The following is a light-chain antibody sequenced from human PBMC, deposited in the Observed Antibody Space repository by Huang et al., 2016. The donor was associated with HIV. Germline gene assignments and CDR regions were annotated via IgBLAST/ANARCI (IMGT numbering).Light chain of an antibody. V-gene: IGKV1-9*01. J-gene: IGKJ1*01. Sequence: IQLTQSPSSLSASVGDRVTITCRASRDIKTNLAWFHQRPGRAPKFLIFAASFLESGVPSRFSGSGSGTEFTLTINGLQPEDFGTYYCQQVDSYPRTFGQGTNVDVK. CDR1: RDIKTN. CDR3: QQVDSYPRT. CDR2: AAS.